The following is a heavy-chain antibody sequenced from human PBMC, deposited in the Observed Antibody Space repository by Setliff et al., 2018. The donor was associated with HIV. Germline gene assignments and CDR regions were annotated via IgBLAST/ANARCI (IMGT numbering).Heavy chain of an antibody. J-gene: IGHJ5*02. Sequence: LSLTCTVSGGSISNYYWSWIRQPPGKGLEWIGYIYTTGSTNYNPSLKSRVTISLDTSKNQLSLKLSSVTAADTAVYYCARRGRDGVFIMFATGFDPWGQGALVTVPQ. CDR1: GGSISNYY. CDR2: IYTTGST. D-gene: IGHD2-8*01. V-gene: IGHV4-4*09. CDR3: ARRGRDGVFIMFATGFDP.